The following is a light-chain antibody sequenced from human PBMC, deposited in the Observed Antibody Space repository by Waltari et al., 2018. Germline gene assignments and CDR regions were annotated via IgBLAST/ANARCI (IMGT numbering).Light chain of an antibody. Sequence: SYVVTQPPSASVAPGPPATIHCEGNRSGGKRVRWYQHQPGQAPVVVIFYDSDRPAGSPERGSGSNSDNTATRTSTRVEAGDEADYYCQLWDSSLDQVVFGGGTKLTVL. CDR2: YDS. CDR1: RSGGKR. CDR3: QLWDSSLDQVV. J-gene: IGLJ2*01. V-gene: IGLV3-21*04.